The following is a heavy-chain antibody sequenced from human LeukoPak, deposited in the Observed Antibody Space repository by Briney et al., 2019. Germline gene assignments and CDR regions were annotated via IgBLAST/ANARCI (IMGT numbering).Heavy chain of an antibody. D-gene: IGHD3-16*01. CDR1: GFIFSNYW. J-gene: IGHJ5*02. CDR3: ARDMIILQS. V-gene: IGHV3-7*04. CDR2: IKQDGSEK. Sequence: GGSLRLPCSASGFIFSNYWMTWVRQAPGKGLEWVANIKQDGSEKYYVDSVKGRFTISRDNDKKSLYLKMNTLRAEDTAVYFCARDMIILQSWGQGTLVTVSS.